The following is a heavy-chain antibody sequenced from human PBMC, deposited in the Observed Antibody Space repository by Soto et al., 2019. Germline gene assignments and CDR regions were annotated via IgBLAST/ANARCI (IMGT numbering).Heavy chain of an antibody. D-gene: IGHD2-15*01. CDR2: IIPIFGTA. CDR3: ARYWDYGMDV. CDR1: GGTFSSYA. V-gene: IGHV1-69*06. Sequence: QVQLVQSGAEVKKPGSSVKVSCKASGGTFSSYAISWVRQAPGQGLEWMGGIIPIFGTANYAQKFQGRVTITADKSTRTSYVELGSLRSEDTAGYYCARYWDYGMDVWGQGTTVNVSS. J-gene: IGHJ6*02.